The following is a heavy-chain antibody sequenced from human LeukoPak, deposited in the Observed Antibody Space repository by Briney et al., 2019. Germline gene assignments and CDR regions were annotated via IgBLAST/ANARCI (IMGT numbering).Heavy chain of an antibody. J-gene: IGHJ4*02. CDR1: GFTFRTYA. V-gene: IGHV3-23*01. CDR3: AKDRYCGGGTCYWSYFDY. Sequence: GGSLRLSCAASGFTFRTYAVTWVRQAPGKGLEWVSAISGGGGSTYYADSVKGRFTISRDNSKNTLYLQMNTLRAEDTAVYYCAKDRYCGGGTCYWSYFDYWGQGTLVTVSS. D-gene: IGHD2-15*01. CDR2: ISGGGGST.